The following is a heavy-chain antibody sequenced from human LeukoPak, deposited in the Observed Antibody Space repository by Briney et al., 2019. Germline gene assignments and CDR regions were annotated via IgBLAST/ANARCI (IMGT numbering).Heavy chain of an antibody. Sequence: GGSLRLSCAASGFTFDDYAMHWVRQAPGKGLEWVSGISWNSGSIGYADSVKGRFTISRDNAKNSLYLQMNSLRAEDTALYYCAKDAIAAKGRGPLDYWGQGTLVTVSS. CDR3: AKDAIAAKGRGPLDY. CDR1: GFTFDDYA. D-gene: IGHD6-13*01. J-gene: IGHJ4*02. CDR2: ISWNSGSI. V-gene: IGHV3-9*01.